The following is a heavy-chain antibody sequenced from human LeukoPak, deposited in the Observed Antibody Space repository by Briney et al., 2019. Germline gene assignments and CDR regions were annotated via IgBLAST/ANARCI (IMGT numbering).Heavy chain of an antibody. CDR3: ARHGQQWLRLPFDY. CDR1: GGPISGSSYY. Sequence: PSETLSLTCTVSGGPISGSSYYWGWIRQPPGKGLEWIGSIYYSGSTNYNSSLKSRVTISVDTSKNQVSLKLRSVTAADTAVYYCARHGQQWLRLPFDYWGQGTLVTVSS. D-gene: IGHD6-19*01. J-gene: IGHJ4*02. V-gene: IGHV4-39*01. CDR2: IYYSGST.